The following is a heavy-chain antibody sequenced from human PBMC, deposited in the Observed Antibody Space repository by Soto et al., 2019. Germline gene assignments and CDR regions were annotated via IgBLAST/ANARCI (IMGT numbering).Heavy chain of an antibody. CDR3: AGTGIAARPDVG. J-gene: IGHJ4*02. Sequence: QVQLQQWGAGLLKPSETLSLTCAVYGGSFSGYYWSWIRQPPGKGLEWIGEINHSGSTTYNPSLKSRVTIAVDTSKNQFSLKLSSVTAADTAVYYCAGTGIAARPDVGWGQGTLVTVSS. V-gene: IGHV4-34*01. CDR2: INHSGST. D-gene: IGHD6-6*01. CDR1: GGSFSGYY.